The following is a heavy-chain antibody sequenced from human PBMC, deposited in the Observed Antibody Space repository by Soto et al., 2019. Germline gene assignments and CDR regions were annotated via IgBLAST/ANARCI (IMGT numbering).Heavy chain of an antibody. J-gene: IGHJ6*02. CDR1: GFDFSTHW. CDR3: ARRLELPLGASLYYYGMDV. CDR2: IDDDGSST. D-gene: IGHD1-7*01. Sequence: LRFSCAASGFDFSTHWMHWVRQAPGKGLEWVSRIDDDGSSTRYADSVKGRFTISRDNAKNIVYLEMTSLRTDDTAVYFCARRLELPLGASLYYYGMDVWGQGTTVTVSS. V-gene: IGHV3-74*01.